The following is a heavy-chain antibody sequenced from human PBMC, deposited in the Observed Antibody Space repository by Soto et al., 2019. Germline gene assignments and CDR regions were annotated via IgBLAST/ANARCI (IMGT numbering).Heavy chain of an antibody. Sequence: ASVKVSCKTSGYTFTSYSMHWVRQAPGQRLEWMGCINAGNGNTKYSQNFQGRVTITRDTPASTAYMELSSLRSEDTAVYFCARDGDLYSCYREVPSSNWFDPWGQGTLVTVSS. CDR3: ARDGDLYSCYREVPSSNWFDP. CDR2: INAGNGNT. CDR1: GYTFTSYS. D-gene: IGHD3-10*01. V-gene: IGHV1-3*01. J-gene: IGHJ5*02.